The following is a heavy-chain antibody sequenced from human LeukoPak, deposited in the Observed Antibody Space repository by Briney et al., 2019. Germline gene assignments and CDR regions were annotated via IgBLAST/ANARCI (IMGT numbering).Heavy chain of an antibody. CDR2: INQDGSEK. J-gene: IGHJ6*02. CDR1: GFTFSSYW. V-gene: IGHV3-7*01. Sequence: GGSLRLSWAASGFTFSSYWMNWVRKAPGKGLEWVANINQDGSEKYYVDSVKGRFIITRDNAKNSLYLQMNSLRADDTAVYYCVRAMDVWGQGTTVTVSS. CDR3: VRAMDV.